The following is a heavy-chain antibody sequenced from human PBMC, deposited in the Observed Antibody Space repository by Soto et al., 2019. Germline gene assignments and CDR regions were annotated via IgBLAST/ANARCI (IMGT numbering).Heavy chain of an antibody. CDR1: GGTFSTYG. D-gene: IGHD4-17*01. CDR2: TIPKFGTT. Sequence: SVKVSCKASGGTFSTYGMNWVRLAPGQGLEWMGGTIPKFGTTNYAQKFQGRVTITADESTNTAYMELNYLRSEDTAVYFCARELDPYYGGNSLSLDYWGQGTLVTVSS. V-gene: IGHV1-69*13. CDR3: ARELDPYYGGNSLSLDY. J-gene: IGHJ4*02.